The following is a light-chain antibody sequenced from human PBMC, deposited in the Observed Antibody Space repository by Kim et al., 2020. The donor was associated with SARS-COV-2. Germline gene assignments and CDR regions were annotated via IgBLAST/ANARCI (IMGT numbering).Light chain of an antibody. V-gene: IGKV3-15*01. CDR1: QSIGTN. CDR2: GAS. J-gene: IGKJ2*01. Sequence: VMTQSPATLSLSPGERAILSCRASQSIGTNLAWYHQKPGQAPRLLIYGASTRATGVPARISGSASGSDFTLTISTLQSGDFGIYYCQQYNNWFPYTCGQGTKLE. CDR3: QQYNNWFPYT.